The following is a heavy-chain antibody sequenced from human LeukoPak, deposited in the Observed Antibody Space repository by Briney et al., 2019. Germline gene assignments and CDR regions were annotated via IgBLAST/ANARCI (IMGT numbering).Heavy chain of an antibody. CDR1: GFPFSSYW. V-gene: IGHV3-7*01. J-gene: IGHJ4*02. Sequence: GSLRLSFAASGFPFSSYWMSWVRPAPGKGLEWVASIKQDGSEKYYVDSVKGRFTISRDNAKNSLYLQMNSLRAEDTAVYYCARCGGAGSSCPYWGQGTLVTVSS. CDR2: IKQDGSEK. D-gene: IGHD6-13*01. CDR3: ARCGGAGSSCPY.